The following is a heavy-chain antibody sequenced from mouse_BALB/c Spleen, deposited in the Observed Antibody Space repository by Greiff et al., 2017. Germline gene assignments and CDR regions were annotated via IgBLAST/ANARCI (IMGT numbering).Heavy chain of an antibody. Sequence: VQLKESGPSLVKPSQTLSLTCSVTGDSITSGYWNWIRKFPGNKLEYMGYISYSGSTYYNPSLKSRISITRDTSKNQYYLQLNSVTTEDTATYYCARSDYGNYWAMDYWGQGTSVTVSS. V-gene: IGHV3-8*02. D-gene: IGHD2-1*01. CDR2: ISYSGST. CDR1: GDSITSGY. CDR3: ARSDYGNYWAMDY. J-gene: IGHJ4*01.